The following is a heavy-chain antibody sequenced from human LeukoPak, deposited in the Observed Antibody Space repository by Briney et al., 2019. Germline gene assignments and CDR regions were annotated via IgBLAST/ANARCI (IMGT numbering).Heavy chain of an antibody. D-gene: IGHD3-22*01. CDR1: GGSISSYY. J-gene: IGHJ4*02. Sequence: SETLSLTCTVSGGSISSYYWSWIRQPPGKGLEWIGCIYYSGSTNYNPSLKSRVTISVDTSKNQFSLRLSSMTAADTAVYYCARVTGYMIEDYFDYWGQGTLVTVSS. CDR2: IYYSGST. CDR3: ARVTGYMIEDYFDY. V-gene: IGHV4-59*01.